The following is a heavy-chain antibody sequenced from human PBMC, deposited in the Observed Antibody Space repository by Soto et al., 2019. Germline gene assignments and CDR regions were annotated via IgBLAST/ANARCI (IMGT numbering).Heavy chain of an antibody. J-gene: IGHJ6*02. CDR3: ARLGFNYDFLSGYYNVHHYYGIEV. D-gene: IGHD3-3*01. CDR1: GHKVSTWHNFTSYW. V-gene: IGHV5-51*01. Sequence: GESLKISCMGSGHKVSTWHNFTSYWIAWVRQMPGEGLEWMGIIYPGDSDTRYSPSFQGQVTISADKSINSVYLQWSSPKASDTATYYCARLGFNYDFLSGYYNVHHYYGIEVWGQGTTVTVSS. CDR2: IYPGDSDT.